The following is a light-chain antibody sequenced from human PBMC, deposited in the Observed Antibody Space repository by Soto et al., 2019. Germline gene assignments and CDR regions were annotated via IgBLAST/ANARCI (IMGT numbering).Light chain of an antibody. Sequence: DIQMTQSPSTLSGSVGDRVTITCRASQTISSWLAWYQQKPGKAPKLLIYKASTLKSGVPSRFSGSGSGTEFTITISSLQPDDFETYYYQHYNSYSEAFGQGTKVELK. CDR1: QTISSW. CDR3: QHYNSYSEA. CDR2: KAS. J-gene: IGKJ1*01. V-gene: IGKV1-5*03.